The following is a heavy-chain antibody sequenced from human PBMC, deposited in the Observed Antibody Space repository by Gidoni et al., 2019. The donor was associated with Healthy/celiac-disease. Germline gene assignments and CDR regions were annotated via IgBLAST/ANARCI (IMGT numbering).Heavy chain of an antibody. J-gene: IGHJ4*02. Sequence: QVQLQESGPGLVKPSGTLSLTCAVSGGSISRSNWWSWVRQPPGKGLEGIGETDHSGSTNKNPSLKGRVTISVDKSKNQFSLKLGSVTAGDTAVYYCARGGVGATNLVVYDYWGQGTLVTVSS. CDR3: ARGGVGATNLVVYDY. CDR1: GGSISRSNW. V-gene: IGHV4-4*02. CDR2: TDHSGST. D-gene: IGHD1-26*01.